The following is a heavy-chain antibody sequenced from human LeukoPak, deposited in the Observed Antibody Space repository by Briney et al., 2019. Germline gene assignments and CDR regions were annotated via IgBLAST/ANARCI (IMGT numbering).Heavy chain of an antibody. CDR2: IIPIFGTA. D-gene: IGHD3-10*01. CDR3: ARVAGSGSYSYYGMDV. Sequence: SVTVSCTASGGTFSSYAISWVRQAPGQGLEWMGGIIPIFGTANYAQKFQGRVTITADESTSTAYMELSSLRSEDTAVYYCARVAGSGSYSYYGMDVWGKGTTVTVSS. V-gene: IGHV1-69*13. CDR1: GGTFSSYA. J-gene: IGHJ6*04.